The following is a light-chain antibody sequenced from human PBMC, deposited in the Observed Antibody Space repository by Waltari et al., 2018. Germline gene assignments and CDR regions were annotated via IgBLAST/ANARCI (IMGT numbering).Light chain of an antibody. CDR2: KAD. CDR1: SGSLSTTSY. V-gene: IGLV8-61*01. J-gene: IGLJ3*02. Sequence: QTVVTQEPSLSVSPGGTVTLTCALSSGSLSTTSYATWYQQTPDQAPRTLVYKADARSSGGPARFSGSILGNTAALTSTGAQADDESDYYCALYMGSGIWVFGGGTRLTVL. CDR3: ALYMGSGIWV.